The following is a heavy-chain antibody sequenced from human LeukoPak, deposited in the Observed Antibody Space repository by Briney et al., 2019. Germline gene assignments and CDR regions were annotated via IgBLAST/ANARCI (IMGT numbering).Heavy chain of an antibody. CDR1: GGSFSGYY. J-gene: IGHJ6*02. CDR2: INHSGST. CDR3: ARGRWADFKYDSSGYYYYYYYYGMDV. Sequence: SETLSLTCAVYGGSFSGYYWSWIRQPPGKGLEWIGEINHSGSTKYNPSLKSRVTISVDTSKNQFSLQLNSVTPEDTAVYYCARGRWADFKYDSSGYYYYYYYYGMDVWGQGTTVTVSS. V-gene: IGHV4-34*01. D-gene: IGHD3-22*01.